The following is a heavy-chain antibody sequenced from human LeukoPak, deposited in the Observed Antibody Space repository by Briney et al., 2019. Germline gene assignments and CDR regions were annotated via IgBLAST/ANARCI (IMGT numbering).Heavy chain of an antibody. CDR3: AREYYYDSSGYYYVYAFDI. J-gene: IGHJ3*02. V-gene: IGHV1-69*13. Sequence: GASVKVSCKASGGTFSSYAISWVRQAPGQGLEWMGGIIPIFGTTNYAQKFQGRVTITADESTSTAYMELSSLRSEDTAVYYCAREYYYDSSGYYYVYAFDIWGQGTMVTVSS. CDR2: IIPIFGTT. CDR1: GGTFSSYA. D-gene: IGHD3-22*01.